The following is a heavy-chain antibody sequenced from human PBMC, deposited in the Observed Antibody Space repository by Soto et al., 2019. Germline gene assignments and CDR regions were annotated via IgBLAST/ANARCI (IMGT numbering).Heavy chain of an antibody. V-gene: IGHV3-30*18. Sequence: QVQLVESGGGVVQPGRSLRLSCAASGFTFSSYGMHWVRQAPGKGLEWVAVISYDGSNKYYADSVKGRFTISRDNSKNTLYLQMNSLRAEDTAVSYCANEAFVVVTAPDFDYWGQGTLVTVSS. CDR1: GFTFSSYG. J-gene: IGHJ4*02. CDR2: ISYDGSNK. D-gene: IGHD2-21*02. CDR3: ANEAFVVVTAPDFDY.